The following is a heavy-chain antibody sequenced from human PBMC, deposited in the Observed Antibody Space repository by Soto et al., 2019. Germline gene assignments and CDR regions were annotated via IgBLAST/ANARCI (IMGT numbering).Heavy chain of an antibody. CDR3: ARDNVDIVATRFRGSWFDP. Sequence: SETLSLTCTVSGGSISSGGYYWSWIRQHPGKGLEWIGYIYYSGSTYYNPSLKSRVTISVDTSKNQFSPKLSSVTAADTAVYYCARDNVDIVATRFRGSWFDPWGQGTLVTVSS. D-gene: IGHD5-12*01. CDR2: IYYSGST. J-gene: IGHJ5*02. V-gene: IGHV4-31*03. CDR1: GGSISSGGYY.